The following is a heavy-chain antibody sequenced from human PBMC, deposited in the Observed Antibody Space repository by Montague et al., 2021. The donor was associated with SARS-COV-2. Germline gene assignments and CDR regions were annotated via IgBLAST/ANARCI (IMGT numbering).Heavy chain of an antibody. Sequence: ILSLTCTVSFFSLRLGRSSWRWIRQPAGKGLEWIGCVYASGITNYNPSLKSRVTISLDTSKNQFSMRLSSVTAADTALYYCIRGLASVDSWGQGTLVTVS. CDR1: FFSLRLGRSS. CDR2: VYASGIT. J-gene: IGHJ5*01. CDR3: IRGLASVDS. V-gene: IGHV4-61*02.